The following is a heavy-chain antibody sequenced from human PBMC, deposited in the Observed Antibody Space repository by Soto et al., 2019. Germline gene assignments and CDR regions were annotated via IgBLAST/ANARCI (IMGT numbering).Heavy chain of an antibody. CDR2: ISSSSSTI. D-gene: IGHD6-6*01. Sequence: GGSLRLSCAASGFTFSSYEMNWVRQAPGTGLEWVSYISSSSSTIYYADSVKGRFTISRDNAKNSLYLQMNSLRAEDTDVYYCAGQYRSSLYYYYYGMDVWGQGTAVTVSS. J-gene: IGHJ6*02. CDR3: AGQYRSSLYYYYYGMDV. CDR1: GFTFSSYE. V-gene: IGHV3-48*03.